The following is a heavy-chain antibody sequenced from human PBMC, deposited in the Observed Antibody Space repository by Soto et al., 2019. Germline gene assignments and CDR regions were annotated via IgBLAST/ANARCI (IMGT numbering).Heavy chain of an antibody. CDR1: GGSISIGGYY. V-gene: IGHV4-31*03. CDR2: IYYSGST. Sequence: SETLSLTCTVSGGSISIGGYYWSCIRQHPGKGLEWIGYIYYSGSTYYNPSLKSRVTISVDTSKNQFSLKLSSVTAADTAVYYCATGGFVPRMDVWGQGTTVTVSS. J-gene: IGHJ6*02. CDR3: ATGGFVPRMDV. D-gene: IGHD3-16*01.